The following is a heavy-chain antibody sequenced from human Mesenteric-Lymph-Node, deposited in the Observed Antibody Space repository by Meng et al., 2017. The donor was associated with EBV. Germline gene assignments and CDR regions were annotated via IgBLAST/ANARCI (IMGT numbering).Heavy chain of an antibody. V-gene: IGHV4-61*01. CDR2: MYYSGIT. J-gene: IGHJ4*02. D-gene: IGHD5-12*01. CDR1: CDSVSSGSKY. CDR3: ARDLGYSGYYPAY. Sequence: VQSQGPGAGLGNPLETPSLPWTVSCDSVSSGSKYWSWIRQSPGKGLEWIGYMYYSGITKYNPSLKSRVTRSVDTSKNQFSLKLSSVTAADTALYYCARDLGYSGYYPAYWGQGTLVTVSS.